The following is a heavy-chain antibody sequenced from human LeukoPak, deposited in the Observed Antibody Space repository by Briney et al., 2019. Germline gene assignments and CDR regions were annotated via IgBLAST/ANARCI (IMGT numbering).Heavy chain of an antibody. J-gene: IGHJ4*02. CDR3: ARQFIVYGGNCFDY. Sequence: SETLSLTCTVSGGSISSSSYYWGWIRQPPGKGLEWIGSIYYSGSTYYNPSLKSRVAISVDTSKNQFSLKLSSVTAAETAVYYRARQFIVYGGNCFDYWGQGTLVTVSS. CDR2: IYYSGST. V-gene: IGHV4-39*01. CDR1: GGSISSSSYY. D-gene: IGHD4-23*01.